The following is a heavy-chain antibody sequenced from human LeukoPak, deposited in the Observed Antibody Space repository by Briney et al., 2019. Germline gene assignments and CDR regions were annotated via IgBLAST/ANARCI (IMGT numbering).Heavy chain of an antibody. J-gene: IGHJ6*02. CDR1: GFTFSNAW. CDR3: AKVQRDFVVVVAATRDYYYYGMDV. V-gene: IGHV3-15*01. D-gene: IGHD2-15*01. Sequence: GGSLRLSCAASGFTFSNAWMSWVRQAPGKGLEWVGRIKSKTDGGTTDYAAPVKGRFTISRDNSKNTLYLQMNSLRAEDTAVYYCAKVQRDFVVVVAATRDYYYYGMDVWGQGTTVTVSS. CDR2: IKSKTDGGTT.